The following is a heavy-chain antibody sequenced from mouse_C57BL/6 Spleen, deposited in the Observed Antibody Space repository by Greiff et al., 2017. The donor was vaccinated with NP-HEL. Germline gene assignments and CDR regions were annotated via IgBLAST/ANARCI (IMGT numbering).Heavy chain of an antibody. D-gene: IGHD1-1*01. CDR1: GYTFTSYW. V-gene: IGHV1-5*01. CDR3: TRESYGSSSAWFAY. J-gene: IGHJ3*01. Sequence: EVQLQQSGTVLARPGASVKMSCKTSGYTFTSYWMHWVKQRPGQGLEWIGAIYPGNSDTSYNQKFKGKAKLTAVTSASTAYMELSSLTNEDSAVYYCTRESYGSSSAWFAYWGQGTLVTVSA. CDR2: IYPGNSDT.